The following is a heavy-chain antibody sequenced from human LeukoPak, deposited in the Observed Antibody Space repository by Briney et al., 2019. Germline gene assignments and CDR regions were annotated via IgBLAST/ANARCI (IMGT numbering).Heavy chain of an antibody. J-gene: IGHJ4*02. Sequence: PGGSLRLSCTASGFTFGDYAMTWVRQAPGKGLEWVGFIASETYGGTAEYAASVKGRFTISRDDSKSIAYLQMNSLKTEDTAVYYCTTLLSSDYWGQGTLVTVSS. CDR1: GFTFGDYA. V-gene: IGHV3-49*04. CDR3: TTLLSSDY. D-gene: IGHD3-10*01. CDR2: IASETYGGTA.